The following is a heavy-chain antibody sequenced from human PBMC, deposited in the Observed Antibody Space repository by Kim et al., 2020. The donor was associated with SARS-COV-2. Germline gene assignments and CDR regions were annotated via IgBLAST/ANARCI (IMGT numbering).Heavy chain of an antibody. D-gene: IGHD6-13*01. J-gene: IGHJ4*02. V-gene: IGHV4-38-2*02. CDR1: GYSISSGYY. Sequence: SETLSLTCTVSGYSISSGYYWGWIRQPPGKGLEWIGSIYHSGSTYYNPSLKSRVTISVDTSKNQFSLKLSSVSAADTAVYYCARVRTAGTEDYWSQGTLV. CDR3: ARVRTAGTEDY. CDR2: IYHSGST.